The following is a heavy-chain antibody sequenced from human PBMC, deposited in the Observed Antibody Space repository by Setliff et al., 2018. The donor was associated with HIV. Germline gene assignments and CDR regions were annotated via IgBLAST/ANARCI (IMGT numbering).Heavy chain of an antibody. V-gene: IGHV2-70*11. CDR2: IDWDDDK. CDR3: ARTLTNFWSGYYQTD. J-gene: IGHJ4*02. CDR1: GFSLSTTGMC. D-gene: IGHD3-3*01. Sequence: SGPTLVHPTPTLTLTCTFSGFSLSTTGMCVTWIRQPPGKALEWLARIDWDDDKYYSTSLKTRLTISKDTSKNQVVLTMTNMDPVDTATYYCARTLTNFWSGYYQTDWGQGTLVTVSS.